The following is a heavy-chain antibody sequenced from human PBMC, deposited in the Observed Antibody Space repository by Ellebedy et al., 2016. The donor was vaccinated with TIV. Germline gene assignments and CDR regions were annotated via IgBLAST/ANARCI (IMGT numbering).Heavy chain of an antibody. V-gene: IGHV3-66*01. J-gene: IGHJ3*02. CDR3: ATETFIDVDLKVWGVFDM. CDR2: ISVDGST. CDR1: GFTVHSNY. D-gene: IGHD2-15*01. Sequence: GESLKISCAVSGFTVHSNYMGWVRQAPGKGLAWVSTISVDGSTYYADSVRGRFTISRDTSKNTLNLHINGLRAEDTAVYFCATETFIDVDLKVWGVFDMWGQGTMVAVSS.